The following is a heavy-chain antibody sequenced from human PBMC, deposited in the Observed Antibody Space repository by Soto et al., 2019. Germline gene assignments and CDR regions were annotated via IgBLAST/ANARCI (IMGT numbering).Heavy chain of an antibody. CDR2: ISGSGGST. D-gene: IGHD6-13*01. CDR1: GFTFSSYA. V-gene: IGHV3-23*01. J-gene: IGHJ2*01. Sequence: EVQLLESGGGLVQPGGSLRLSCAASGFTFSSYAMSWVRQAPGKGLEWVSAISGSGGSTYYADSVKGRFTISRDNSKKALSLQMTSLRAGDTAVYYCAKPPAFVAGTDWYFDLWGRGTLVTVSS. CDR3: AKPPAFVAGTDWYFDL.